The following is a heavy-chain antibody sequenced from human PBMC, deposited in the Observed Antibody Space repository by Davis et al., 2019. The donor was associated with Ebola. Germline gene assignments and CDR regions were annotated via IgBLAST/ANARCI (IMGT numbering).Heavy chain of an antibody. CDR1: GGSTSSYY. D-gene: IGHD4-17*01. CDR3: ARVTTVTLMGFDY. J-gene: IGHJ4*02. Sequence: SETLSLTCTVSGGSTSSYYWSWIRQPPGKGLEWIGYIYYSGSTDYNPSLKSRVTISLDTSKNQFSLKLNSVTAADTAVYYCARVTTVTLMGFDYWGQGTLVTVSS. CDR2: IYYSGST. V-gene: IGHV4-59*12.